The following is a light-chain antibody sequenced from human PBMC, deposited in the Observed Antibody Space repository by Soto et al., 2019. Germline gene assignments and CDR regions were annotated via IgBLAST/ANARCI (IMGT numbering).Light chain of an antibody. Sequence: EIVLTQSPGTLSLSPGERATLSCRASQSVNSDYLAWYQQKPGQGPRVLMYGASSRATGIPDRFSGSGSGPDFTLTISRLEPEDFAVYYCQQYDTSPRTFGQGTKVEIK. CDR2: GAS. CDR1: QSVNSDY. CDR3: QQYDTSPRT. J-gene: IGKJ1*01. V-gene: IGKV3-20*01.